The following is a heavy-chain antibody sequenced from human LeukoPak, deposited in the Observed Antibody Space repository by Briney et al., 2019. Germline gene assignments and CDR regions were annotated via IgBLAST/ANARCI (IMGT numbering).Heavy chain of an antibody. Sequence: ASVKVSCKASGYTFTSYYMHWVRQAPGQGLEWMGIINPSGGSTSYAQKFQGRVTFTRDTSISTAYMELSSLRSEDTAVYFCARATVVAGYCTTTRCYKPSDIWGQGTMVTVSS. CDR2: INPSGGST. V-gene: IGHV1-46*01. CDR1: GYTFTSYY. CDR3: ARATVVAGYCTTTRCYKPSDI. D-gene: IGHD2-2*02. J-gene: IGHJ3*02.